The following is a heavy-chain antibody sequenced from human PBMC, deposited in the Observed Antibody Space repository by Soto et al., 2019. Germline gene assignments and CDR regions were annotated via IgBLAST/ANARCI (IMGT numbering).Heavy chain of an antibody. D-gene: IGHD2-8*01. CDR1: GYTLTSYG. CDR2: ISAYDGNT. Sequence: QVQLVQSGAEVKKPGASVKVSCKASGYTLTSYGISWVRQAPGQGLEWMGWISAYDGNTNYAQKFQGRVTMTTDTSTSTAYMELRSLRSDDTAVYYCARGGKYCTIGVCSFYGMDLWGQGTTVTVSS. J-gene: IGHJ6*02. CDR3: ARGGKYCTIGVCSFYGMDL. V-gene: IGHV1-18*01.